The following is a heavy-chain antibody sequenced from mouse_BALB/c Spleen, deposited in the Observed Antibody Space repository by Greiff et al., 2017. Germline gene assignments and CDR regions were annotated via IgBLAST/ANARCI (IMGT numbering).Heavy chain of an antibody. CDR2: INPSSGYT. CDR1: GYTFTSYT. D-gene: IGHD2-1*01. Sequence: VQLQQSAAELARPGASVKMSCKASGYTFTSYTMHWVKQRPGQGLEWIGYINPSSGYTEYNQKFKDKTTLTADKSSSTAYMQLSSLTSEDSAVYYCARRRDGNYALDYWGQGTTLTVSS. J-gene: IGHJ2*01. V-gene: IGHV1-4*02. CDR3: ARRRDGNYALDY.